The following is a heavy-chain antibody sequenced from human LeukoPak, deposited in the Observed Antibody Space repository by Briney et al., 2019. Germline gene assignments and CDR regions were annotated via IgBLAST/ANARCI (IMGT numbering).Heavy chain of an antibody. Sequence: SGTLSLTCAVSGGSISSSNWWSWVRQPPGKGLEWIGEIYHSGSTNYNPSLKSRVTISVDKSKNQFSLKLSSVTAADTAVYYCARGGYYDSSGYRGAFDIWGQGTMVTVSS. J-gene: IGHJ3*02. D-gene: IGHD3-22*01. CDR3: ARGGYYDSSGYRGAFDI. CDR2: IYHSGST. CDR1: GGSISSSNW. V-gene: IGHV4-4*02.